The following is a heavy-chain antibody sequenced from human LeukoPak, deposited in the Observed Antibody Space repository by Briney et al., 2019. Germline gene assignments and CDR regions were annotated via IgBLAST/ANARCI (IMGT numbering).Heavy chain of an antibody. J-gene: IGHJ6*03. CDR2: IIPVVGTA. Sequence: SLRVSCKASGGTFSSYAISWVRQAPGQGLEWVGGIIPVVGTANYAQKLQGRVTITTDEPTSTAYMELSSLRSEDTAVYYCARALRIAARPEYYYYMDVWGKGTTVTVSS. V-gene: IGHV1-69*05. D-gene: IGHD6-6*01. CDR3: ARALRIAARPEYYYYMDV. CDR1: GGTFSSYA.